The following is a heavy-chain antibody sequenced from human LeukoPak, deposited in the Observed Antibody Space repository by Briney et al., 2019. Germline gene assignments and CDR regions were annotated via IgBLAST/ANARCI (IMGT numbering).Heavy chain of an antibody. CDR3: AREGYYDFWSGYYGVRFGMDV. Sequence: GRSLRLSCSASGFTFSTYAMHWVRQAPGKGLEWVSYISSSGSTIYYADSVKGRFTISRDNAKNSLYLQMNSLRAEDTAVYYCAREGYYDFWSGYYGVRFGMDVWGQGTTVTVSS. D-gene: IGHD3-3*01. CDR2: ISSSGSTI. J-gene: IGHJ6*02. CDR1: GFTFSTYA. V-gene: IGHV3-48*03.